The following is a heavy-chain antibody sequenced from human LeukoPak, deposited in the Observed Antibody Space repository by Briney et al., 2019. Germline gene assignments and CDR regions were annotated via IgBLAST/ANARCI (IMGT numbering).Heavy chain of an antibody. J-gene: IGHJ4*02. Sequence: GGSLRLSCAASRFTFSTYTMNWVRQAPGKGLEWVSSISSSSSSYIYYADSVKGRFTISRGNAKNSLYLQMNTLRAEDTAVYYCARDRTTVTTFDYWGQGTLVTVSS. D-gene: IGHD4-17*01. CDR2: ISSSSSSYI. V-gene: IGHV3-21*01. CDR3: ARDRTTVTTFDY. CDR1: RFTFSTYT.